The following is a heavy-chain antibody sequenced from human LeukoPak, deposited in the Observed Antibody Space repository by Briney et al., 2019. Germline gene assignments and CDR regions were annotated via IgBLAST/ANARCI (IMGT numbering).Heavy chain of an antibody. Sequence: GRSLRLSCAASGFTFSSYAMHWVRQAPGKGLGRVAVISFDGSNKYYSDSVKDRFTISRDNSKNTLYLQMNSLRAEDTAVYYCIDAFDLWGRGTLVTVSS. V-gene: IGHV3-30-3*01. CDR3: IDAFDL. CDR1: GFTFSSYA. J-gene: IGHJ2*01. CDR2: ISFDGSNK.